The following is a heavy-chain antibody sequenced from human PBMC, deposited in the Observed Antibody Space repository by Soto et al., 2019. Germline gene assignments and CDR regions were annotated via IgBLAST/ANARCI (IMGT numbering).Heavy chain of an antibody. J-gene: IGHJ4*02. D-gene: IGHD3-10*01. CDR1: GGSISSSNW. Sequence: SETLFLTCAVSGGSISSSNWWSWVRQPPGKGLEWIGEIYHSGSTNYNPSLKSRVTISVDKSKNQFSLKLSSVTAADTAVYYCASSYGSGSYYANWGQGTLVTVSS. CDR3: ASSYGSGSYYAN. CDR2: IYHSGST. V-gene: IGHV4-4*02.